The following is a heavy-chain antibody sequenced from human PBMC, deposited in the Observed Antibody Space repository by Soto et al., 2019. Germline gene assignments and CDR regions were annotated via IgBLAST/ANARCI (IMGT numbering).Heavy chain of an antibody. CDR3: ARESSGYYYGMDV. Sequence: EVQLVVSGGGLVQPGGSLRLSCAASGFTFSSYDMHWVRQATGKGLEWVSAIGTAGDTYYPGSVKGRFTISRENAKNSLYLQMNSLRAEDTAVYYCARESSGYYYGMDVWGQGTTVTVSS. CDR2: IGTAGDT. J-gene: IGHJ6*02. V-gene: IGHV3-13*01. CDR1: GFTFSSYD.